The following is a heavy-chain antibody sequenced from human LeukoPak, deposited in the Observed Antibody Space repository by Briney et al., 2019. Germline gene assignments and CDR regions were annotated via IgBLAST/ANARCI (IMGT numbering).Heavy chain of an antibody. D-gene: IGHD5-12*01. J-gene: IGHJ5*02. CDR1: GGSISSYY. CDR3: ARVLLAFNWFDP. V-gene: IGHV4-59*01. CDR2: FYYSGST. Sequence: SETLSLTCTVSGGSISSYYWSWIQQPPGRGLEWIGYFYYSGSTNYNPSLKSRVTISVDTSKNQFSLKLSSVTAADTAVYYCARVLLAFNWFDPWGQGTLVTVSS.